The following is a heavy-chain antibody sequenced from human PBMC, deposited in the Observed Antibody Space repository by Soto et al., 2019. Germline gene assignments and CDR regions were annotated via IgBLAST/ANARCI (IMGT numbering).Heavy chain of an antibody. CDR1: GFTFSSYS. CDR2: ISSSSSTI. J-gene: IGHJ3*02. Sequence: QSGGSLRLSCAASGFTFSSYSMNWVRQAPGKGLEWVSYISSSSSTIYYADSVKGRFTISRDNAKNSLYLQMNSLRDEDTAVYYCARDSPTDYYDSSGPPASYAFDIWGQGTMVTVSS. CDR3: ARDSPTDYYDSSGPPASYAFDI. V-gene: IGHV3-48*02. D-gene: IGHD3-22*01.